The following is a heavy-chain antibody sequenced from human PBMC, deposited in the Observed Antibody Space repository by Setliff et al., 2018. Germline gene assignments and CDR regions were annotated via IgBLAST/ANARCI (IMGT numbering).Heavy chain of an antibody. J-gene: IGHJ4*02. Sequence: GASVKVSCKTSGYTFNDYGITWVRQVPGQGLEWMGWITSATGKTYSAEKFQDRVTLTTDTSTSTAYLELRSLGSDDTAVYYCSRLVRFCTKTACQRLSGGEFWCQGTLVTVSS. D-gene: IGHD3-3*01. CDR1: GYTFNDYG. V-gene: IGHV1-18*01. CDR2: ITSATGKT. CDR3: SRLVRFCTKTACQRLSGGEF.